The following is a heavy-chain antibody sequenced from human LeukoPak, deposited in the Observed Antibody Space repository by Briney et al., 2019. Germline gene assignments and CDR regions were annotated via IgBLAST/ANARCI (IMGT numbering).Heavy chain of an antibody. CDR3: ARDRGSSSWYVLYYYYYYMDV. CDR1: GYTFTGYY. J-gene: IGHJ6*03. V-gene: IGHV1-2*02. D-gene: IGHD6-13*01. Sequence: ASVKVSCKASGYTFTGYYMHWVRQAPGQGLEWMGWINPNSGGTNYAQKFQGRVTMTRDTSISTAYMELSRLRSDDTAVYYCARDRGSSSWYVLYYYYYYMDVWGKGTTVTVSS. CDR2: INPNSGGT.